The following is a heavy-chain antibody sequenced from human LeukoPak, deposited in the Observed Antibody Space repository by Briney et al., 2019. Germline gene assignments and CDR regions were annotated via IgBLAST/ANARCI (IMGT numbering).Heavy chain of an antibody. CDR1: GFTFSSYS. Sequence: PGGSLRLSCAASGFTFSSYSMNWVRQAPGKGLEWVSSISSSSSYIYYADSVKGRFTISRDNAKNSPYLQMNSLRAEDTAVYYCAKDDRWLQFCCWGQGTLVTVSA. D-gene: IGHD5-24*01. J-gene: IGHJ4*02. CDR2: ISSSSSYI. V-gene: IGHV3-21*01. CDR3: AKDDRWLQFCC.